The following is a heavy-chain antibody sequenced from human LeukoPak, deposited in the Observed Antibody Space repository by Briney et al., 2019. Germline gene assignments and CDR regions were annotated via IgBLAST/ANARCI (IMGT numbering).Heavy chain of an antibody. V-gene: IGHV1-46*01. Sequence: GASVKVSCKASGYILSSYNMHWVRQAPGQGLEWLGIINPSGGDTKYAQKFQGRVTLTRDKSTSTVYMELSSLTSDDTAVYYCARTYCAEDCSIRYFDYWGQGTLVIVSS. CDR2: INPSGGDT. J-gene: IGHJ4*02. CDR1: GYILSSYN. CDR3: ARTYCAEDCSIRYFDY. D-gene: IGHD2-21*02.